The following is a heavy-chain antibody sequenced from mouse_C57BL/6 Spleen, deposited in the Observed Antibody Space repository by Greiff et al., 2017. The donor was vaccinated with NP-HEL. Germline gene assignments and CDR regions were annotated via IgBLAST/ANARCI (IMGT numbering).Heavy chain of an antibody. D-gene: IGHD2-4*01. V-gene: IGHV1-80*01. CDR2: IYPGDGDT. Sequence: VQLQQSGASVKISCKASGYAFSSYWMNWVKQRPGKGLEWIGQIYPGDGDTNYNGKFKGKATLTADKSSSTAYMQLSSLTSEDSAVYFCARSATMITNFDYWGQGTTLTVSS. CDR3: ARSATMITNFDY. J-gene: IGHJ2*01. CDR1: GYAFSSYW.